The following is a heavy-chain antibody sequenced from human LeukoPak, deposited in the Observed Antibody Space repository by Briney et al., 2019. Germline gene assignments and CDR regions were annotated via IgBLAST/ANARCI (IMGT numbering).Heavy chain of an antibody. CDR3: AKGPPVDTAMVISGRFDY. D-gene: IGHD5-18*01. V-gene: IGHV3-9*01. Sequence: PGGSLRLSCAASGFTFSSYWMHWVRQAPGKGLEWVSGISWNSGSIGYADSVKGRFTISRDNAKNSLYLQMNSLRAEDTALYYCAKGPPVDTAMVISGRFDYWGQGTLVTVSS. J-gene: IGHJ4*02. CDR1: GFTFSSYW. CDR2: ISWNSGSI.